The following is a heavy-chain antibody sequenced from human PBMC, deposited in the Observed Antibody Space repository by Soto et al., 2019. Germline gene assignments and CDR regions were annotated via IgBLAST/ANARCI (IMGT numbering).Heavy chain of an antibody. Sequence: SETLSLTCAVYGGSFSGYYWSWIRQPPGKGLEWIGEINHSGSTNYNPSLKSRVTISVDTSKNQFSLKLSSVTAADTAVYYCAGSYCSGGSYYRDNWFDPWGQGTLVTVSS. V-gene: IGHV4-34*01. CDR2: INHSGST. J-gene: IGHJ5*02. CDR1: GGSFSGYY. D-gene: IGHD2-15*01. CDR3: AGSYCSGGSYYRDNWFDP.